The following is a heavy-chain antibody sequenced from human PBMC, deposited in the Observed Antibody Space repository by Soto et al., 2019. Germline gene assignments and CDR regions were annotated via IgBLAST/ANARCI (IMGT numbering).Heavy chain of an antibody. J-gene: IGHJ6*02. V-gene: IGHV1-2*04. CDR2: INPNSGGT. CDR1: GYTFTGYY. D-gene: IGHD3-10*01. CDR3: ARDFRTMVSYYYYYSGMDV. Sequence: ASVKVSCKASGYTFTGYYMHWVRQAPGQGLEWMGWINPNSGGTNYAQKFQGWVTMTRDTSISTAYMELSRLRSDDTAVYYCARDFRTMVSYYYYYSGMDVWGQGTTVTVSS.